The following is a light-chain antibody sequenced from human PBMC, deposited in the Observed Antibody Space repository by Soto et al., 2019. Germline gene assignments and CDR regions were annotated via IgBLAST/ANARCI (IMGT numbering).Light chain of an antibody. CDR1: QSVSSSY. V-gene: IGKV3-20*01. Sequence: EIVLTQSPGTLSLSPGARATLSCRASQSVSSSYLAWYQQKPGQAPRLLISGASSRATGIPDRFSGSGSGTDFTLTISRLEPEDFAVYYCQQYGSLPRTFCQGTEVEIK. CDR2: GAS. CDR3: QQYGSLPRT. J-gene: IGKJ1*01.